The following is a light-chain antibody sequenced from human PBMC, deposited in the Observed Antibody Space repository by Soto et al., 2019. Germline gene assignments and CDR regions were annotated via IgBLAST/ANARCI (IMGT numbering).Light chain of an antibody. CDR2: EVS. Sequence: DILLTQSPSTLSASVRDRVTISCRASQSINKWLAWYQHKPGKAPNLLIYEVSTLHSGVPSRFSGSGSGTEFTLTISSLRPDDFATYYCQHYSGDRATFGQGTKVEI. CDR3: QHYSGDRAT. CDR1: QSINKW. V-gene: IGKV1-5*03. J-gene: IGKJ1*01.